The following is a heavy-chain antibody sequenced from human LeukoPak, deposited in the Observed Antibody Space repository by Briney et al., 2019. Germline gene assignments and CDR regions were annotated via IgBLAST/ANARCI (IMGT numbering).Heavy chain of an antibody. CDR1: GYSFTSYW. J-gene: IGHJ3*02. V-gene: IGHV5-51*01. CDR2: IYPGDSDT. CDR3: ATDSSSMVRGVRPGAFDI. Sequence: GESLKISCKGSGYSFTSYWIGWVRQMPGKGLEWMGIIYPGDSDTRYSPSFQGQVTISADKSISTAYLQWSSLKASDTAMYYCATDSSSMVRGVRPGAFDIWGQGTMVTVSS. D-gene: IGHD3-10*01.